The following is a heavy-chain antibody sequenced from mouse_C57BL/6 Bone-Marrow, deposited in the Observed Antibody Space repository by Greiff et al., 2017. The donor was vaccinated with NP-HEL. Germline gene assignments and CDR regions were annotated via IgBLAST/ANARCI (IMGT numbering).Heavy chain of an antibody. CDR2: ISSGGSYT. CDR1: GFTFSSYG. V-gene: IGHV5-6*01. J-gene: IGHJ2*01. CDR3: ARRFTY. Sequence: DVHLVESGGDLVKPGGSLKLSCAASGFTFSSYGMSWVRQTPDKRLEWVATISSGGSYTYYPDSVKGRFTISRDNAKNTLYLQMSSLKSEDTAMYYCARRFTYWGQGTTLTVSS.